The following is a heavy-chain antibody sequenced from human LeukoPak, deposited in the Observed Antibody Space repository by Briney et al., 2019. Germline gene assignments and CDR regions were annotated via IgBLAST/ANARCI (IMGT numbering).Heavy chain of an antibody. CDR3: AKDLRNGDNYGFLDY. J-gene: IGHJ4*02. D-gene: IGHD4/OR15-4a*01. CDR2: ISSSGGRT. CDR1: GFSFSSSN. Sequence: GGSLRLSCAASGFSFSSSNMNWVRQTPDKGLEWVASISSSGGRTYYADSAKGRFTVSRDNSKNTLYLQKDSLRVEDTAIYYCAKDLRNGDNYGFLDYWGQGTLVTVSS. V-gene: IGHV3-23*01.